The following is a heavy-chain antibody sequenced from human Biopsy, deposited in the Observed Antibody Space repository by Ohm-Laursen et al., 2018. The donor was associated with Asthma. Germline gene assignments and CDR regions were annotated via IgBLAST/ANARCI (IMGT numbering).Heavy chain of an antibody. CDR3: ARDLHPTNHLGELSEGFDY. Sequence: SLRLSCAASGFSFSEFVMHWVRQAPGKGLEWVAVISYDGSTKYYTDSVKGRFTIFRDSSKNTLYLQMNSLRAEDTAVYYCARDLHPTNHLGELSEGFDYWGQGTLVTVSS. CDR2: ISYDGSTK. CDR1: GFSFSEFV. D-gene: IGHD3-16*02. V-gene: IGHV3-30*03. J-gene: IGHJ4*02.